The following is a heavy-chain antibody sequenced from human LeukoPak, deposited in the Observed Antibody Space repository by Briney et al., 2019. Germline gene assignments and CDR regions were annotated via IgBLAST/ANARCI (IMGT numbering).Heavy chain of an antibody. CDR3: AREGGSYSPFDY. J-gene: IGHJ4*02. D-gene: IGHD1-26*01. V-gene: IGHV1-69*05. Sequence: SVKVSCKASGGTFSSYAISWVRQAPGQGLEWMGGIIPIFGRANYAQKFQGRVTITTDESTSTAYMELSSLRSEDTAVYYCAREGGSYSPFDYWGQGTLVTVSS. CDR2: IIPIFGRA. CDR1: GGTFSSYA.